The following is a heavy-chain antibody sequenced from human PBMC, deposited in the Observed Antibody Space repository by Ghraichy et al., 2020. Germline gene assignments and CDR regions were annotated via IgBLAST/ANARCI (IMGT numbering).Heavy chain of an antibody. J-gene: IGHJ5*02. CDR1: GGSISSYY. D-gene: IGHD2-15*01. CDR2: IYYSGST. CDR3: ARVGVGYCSGGSCYSDCFDP. Sequence: SETLSLTCTVSGGSISSYYWSWIRQPPGKGLEWIGYIYYSGSTNYNPSLKSRVTISVDTSKNQFSLKLSSVTAADTAVYYCARVGVGYCSGGSCYSDCFDPWGQGTLVTVSS. V-gene: IGHV4-59*01.